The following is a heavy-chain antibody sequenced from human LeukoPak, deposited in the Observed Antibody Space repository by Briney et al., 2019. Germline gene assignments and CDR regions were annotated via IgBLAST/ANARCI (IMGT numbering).Heavy chain of an antibody. CDR3: AKARRGSSSKYYFDY. J-gene: IGHJ4*02. Sequence: GGSLRLSCAASGFTFSSAWMTWVRQAPGKGLEWVGHIKNKTNGGTTDYAAPVKGRFIISKDDSKNTLYLQMNSLRAEDTAVYYCAKARRGSSSKYYFDYWGQGTLVTVSS. CDR2: IKNKTNGGTT. V-gene: IGHV3-15*01. D-gene: IGHD6-13*01. CDR1: GFTFSSAW.